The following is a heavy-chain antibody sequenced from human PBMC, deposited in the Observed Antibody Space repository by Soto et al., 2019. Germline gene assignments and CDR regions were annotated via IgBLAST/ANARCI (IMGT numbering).Heavy chain of an antibody. CDR1: GGSISSGGYS. Sequence: SETLAFSCAFSGGSISSGGYSWSWIRQPPGKGLEWIGYIYHSGSTYYNPSLKSRVTISVDRSKNQFSLKLSSVTAADTAVYYCARGAPRFDGMDVWGQGTTVTVSS. D-gene: IGHD3-10*01. CDR3: ARGAPRFDGMDV. CDR2: IYHSGST. J-gene: IGHJ6*01. V-gene: IGHV4-30-2*01.